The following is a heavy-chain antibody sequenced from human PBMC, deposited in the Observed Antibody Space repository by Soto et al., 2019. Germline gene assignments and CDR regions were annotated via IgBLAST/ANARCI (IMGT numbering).Heavy chain of an antibody. Sequence: GASVKVSCKASGYTLTSYYMHWVRQAPGQGLAWMGIINPSGGSTSYAQNYQGRITMTSDTSTTTVYMELSSLRSEDTAVYFCARGDYDVLTGYYPLDYWGQGTRVTV. J-gene: IGHJ4*02. D-gene: IGHD3-9*01. CDR3: ARGDYDVLTGYYPLDY. CDR2: INPSGGST. V-gene: IGHV1-46*01. CDR1: GYTLTSYY.